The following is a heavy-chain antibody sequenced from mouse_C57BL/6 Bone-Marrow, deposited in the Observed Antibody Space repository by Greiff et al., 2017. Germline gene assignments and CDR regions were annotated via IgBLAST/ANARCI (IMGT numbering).Heavy chain of an antibody. J-gene: IGHJ3*01. CDR1: GYTFTSYG. CDR2: IYPRSGNT. CDR3: VKDYDPFAY. V-gene: IGHV1-81*01. D-gene: IGHD2-4*01. Sequence: QVQLKESGAELARPGASVKLSCKASGYTFTSYGISWVKQRTGQGLEWIGEIYPRSGNTYYNEKFKGKATLTADKSSSTAYMELRSLTSEDSAVYFCVKDYDPFAYWGQGTLVTVSA.